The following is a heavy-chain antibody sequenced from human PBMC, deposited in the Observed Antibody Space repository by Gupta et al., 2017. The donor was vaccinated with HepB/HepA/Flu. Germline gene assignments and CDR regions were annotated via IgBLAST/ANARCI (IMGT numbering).Heavy chain of an antibody. CDR1: GFTFRHYA. CDR3: AKSNQVGITTAFDY. Sequence: EVQVLESGGGLVQPGGSLRLSCAASGFTFRHYALNWVRQAPGKGLEWVSIIRAGADATYYADSVKGRFTISRDNSKNTLYLQLNSLRADDTALYYCAKSNQVGITTAFDYWGQGTLVTVSS. CDR2: IRAGADAT. V-gene: IGHV3-23*01. D-gene: IGHD1-26*01. J-gene: IGHJ4*02.